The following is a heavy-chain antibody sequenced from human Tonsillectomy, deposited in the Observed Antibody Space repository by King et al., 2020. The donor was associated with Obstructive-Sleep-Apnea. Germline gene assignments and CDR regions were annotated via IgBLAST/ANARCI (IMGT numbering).Heavy chain of an antibody. CDR3: ARDPSNCGGDCYSVVDY. J-gene: IGHJ4*02. CDR2: ISFEGSSK. D-gene: IGHD2-21*02. V-gene: IGHV3-30*04. Sequence: VQLVESGGGVVQPGRSLRLSCAVSGFTFSNYAMHWVRPAPGKGLEWVALISFEGSSKNYADSVKGRFTISRDNSRTTLTLQMNSLSSEDTAVYYCARDPSNCGGDCYSVVDYWGQGSLVTVSS. CDR1: GFTFSNYA.